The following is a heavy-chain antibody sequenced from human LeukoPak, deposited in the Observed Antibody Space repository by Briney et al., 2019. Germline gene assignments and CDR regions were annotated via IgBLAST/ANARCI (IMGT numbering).Heavy chain of an antibody. CDR1: GFTFSSYS. Sequence: PGGSLRLSCAASGFTFSSYSMNWVRQAPGKGLERVSYISSSSSTIYYADSVKGRFTISRDNAKNSLYLQMNSLRDEDTAVYYCARDQGGEQQLVIVYWGQGTLVTVSS. CDR2: ISSSSSTI. V-gene: IGHV3-48*02. CDR3: ARDQGGEQQLVIVY. D-gene: IGHD6-13*01. J-gene: IGHJ4*02.